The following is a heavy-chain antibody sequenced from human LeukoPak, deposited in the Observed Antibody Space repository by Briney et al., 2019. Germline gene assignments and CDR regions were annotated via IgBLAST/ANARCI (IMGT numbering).Heavy chain of an antibody. Sequence: ASVKVSCKTSGYTFTSYDINWVRQATRQGLEWMGWMNPNSDNTGYAQKFQGRVTMTRITSISTAYMELSSLRSEDTAVYYCATQARNGENYFDYWGQGTLVTVSS. CDR2: MNPNSDNT. CDR1: GYTFTSYD. D-gene: IGHD1-1*01. J-gene: IGHJ4*02. V-gene: IGHV1-8*01. CDR3: ATQARNGENYFDY.